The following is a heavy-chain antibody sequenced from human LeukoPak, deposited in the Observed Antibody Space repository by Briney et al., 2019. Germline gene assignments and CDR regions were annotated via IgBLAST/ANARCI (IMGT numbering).Heavy chain of an antibody. CDR1: GGSISSGGFY. Sequence: PSPTLSLTCTVSGGSISSGGFYWSWIRQHPGKGLERIGTKYYSGSTYYNPSLKSRVSISVDTSKNQFSLKLSSVTGADTAVYYCARERCSSSDYCALDVWGQGTTVTVSS. J-gene: IGHJ6*02. V-gene: IGHV4-31*03. CDR3: ARERCSSSDYCALDV. D-gene: IGHD2-2*01. CDR2: KYYSGST.